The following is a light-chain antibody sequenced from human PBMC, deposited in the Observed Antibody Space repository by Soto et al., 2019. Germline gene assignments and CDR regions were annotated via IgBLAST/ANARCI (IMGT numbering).Light chain of an antibody. J-gene: IGKJ5*01. CDR2: AAS. CDR1: PGISSY. Sequence: AIRMTQSPSSLSASTGDRVTITCRASPGISSYLAWYQQKPGKAPKLLIYAASTLQSGVPSRFSGSGSGTDFTLTINCLQSEDFAAYDCQEYYSYPPTFGQGTRLEIK. CDR3: QEYYSYPPT. V-gene: IGKV1-8*01.